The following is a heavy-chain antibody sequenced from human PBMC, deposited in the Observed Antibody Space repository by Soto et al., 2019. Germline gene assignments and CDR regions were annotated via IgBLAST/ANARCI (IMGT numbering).Heavy chain of an antibody. CDR2: IYSGGST. Sequence: EVQLVETGGGLIQPGGSLRLSCAASGFTVSSNYMSWVRQAPGKGLEWVSVIYSGGSTYYGDSVKGRFTISRDNSKNTLYLQMISLRAEDTAVYYCASRGYCSSTTCYYEATVIHWGQGTLVTVSS. V-gene: IGHV3-53*02. CDR3: ASRGYCSSTTCYYEATVIH. D-gene: IGHD2-2*03. J-gene: IGHJ4*02. CDR1: GFTVSSNY.